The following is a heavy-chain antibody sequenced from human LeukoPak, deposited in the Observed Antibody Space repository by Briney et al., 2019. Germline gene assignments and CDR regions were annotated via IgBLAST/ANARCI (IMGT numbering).Heavy chain of an antibody. Sequence: GESLKISCKASGYSFTTYWIGWVRQMPGKGLEWMGIIYPGDSDARYSPSFQGQVTISADKSTSTAYLQWRSLKASDTAIYYCARQYGYSYGPFDYWGQGTLVTVSS. D-gene: IGHD5-18*01. CDR2: IYPGDSDA. V-gene: IGHV5-51*01. CDR1: GYSFTTYW. J-gene: IGHJ4*02. CDR3: ARQYGYSYGPFDY.